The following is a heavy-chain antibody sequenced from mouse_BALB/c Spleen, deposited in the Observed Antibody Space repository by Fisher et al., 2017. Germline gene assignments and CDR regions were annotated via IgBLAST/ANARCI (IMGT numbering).Heavy chain of an antibody. V-gene: IGHV1-69*02. Sequence: KFKGKATLTVDKSSSTAYMQLSSLTSEDSAVYYCARRYYEGAMDYWGQGTSVTVS. J-gene: IGHJ4*01. CDR3: ARRYYEGAMDY. D-gene: IGHD2-4*01.